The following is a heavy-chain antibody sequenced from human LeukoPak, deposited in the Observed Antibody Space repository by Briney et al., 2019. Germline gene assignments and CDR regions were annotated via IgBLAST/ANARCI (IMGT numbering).Heavy chain of an antibody. J-gene: IGHJ2*01. D-gene: IGHD3-16*01. Sequence: PGRSLRLSCAASGFTFSRHGMHCVRQAPGKGLEWVAVIGDTGRAKYYADSVEGRFTASRDNFKNTLYLEMNSLRYDDTALYYCAREAAWGNWYFDHWGRGTLVTVSS. V-gene: IGHV3-30*03. CDR1: GFTFSRHG. CDR2: IGDTGRAK. CDR3: AREAAWGNWYFDH.